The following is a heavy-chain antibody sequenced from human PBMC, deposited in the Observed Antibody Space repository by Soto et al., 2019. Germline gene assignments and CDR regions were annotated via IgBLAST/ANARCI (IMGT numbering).Heavy chain of an antibody. CDR3: ARWGDYKKLDC. CDR2: IWYDGSEK. V-gene: IGHV3-33*03. Sequence: EASLRLSCAASGFTFSSHGMHWVRQAPGKGLEWVAVIWYDGSEKYYADSAKGRFTISRDNSKNTLYLQMSGLRAEDTAVYYCARWGDYKKLDCWGQGTPVTVSS. J-gene: IGHJ4*02. D-gene: IGHD3-16*01. CDR1: GFTFSSHG.